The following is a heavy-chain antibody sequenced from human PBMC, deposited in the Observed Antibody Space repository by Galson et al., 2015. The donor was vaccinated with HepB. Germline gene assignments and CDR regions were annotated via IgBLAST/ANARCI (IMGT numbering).Heavy chain of an antibody. CDR1: GFTFSSYG. CDR2: ISYDGSNK. D-gene: IGHD6-19*01. Sequence: SLRLSCAASGFTFSSYGMHWVRQAPGKGLEWVAVISYDGSNKYYADSVKGRFTISRDNSKNTLYLQMNSLRAEDTAVYYCAKDSHSSGWSHWGQGTLVTVSS. CDR3: AKDSHSSGWSH. J-gene: IGHJ4*02. V-gene: IGHV3-30*18.